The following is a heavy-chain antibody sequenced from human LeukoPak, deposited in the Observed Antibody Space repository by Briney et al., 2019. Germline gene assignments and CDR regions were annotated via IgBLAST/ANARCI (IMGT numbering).Heavy chain of an antibody. CDR2: IKQDGSEK. CDR1: GFRFSNYW. J-gene: IGHJ4*02. Sequence: PGGSLRLSCAASGFRFSNYWMSWVRQAPGKGLEWVANIKQDGSEKYYVDSVKGRFTISGDNAENSLYLQMNSLRAEDTAVYYCATTRGFDYWGQGTLVTVSS. D-gene: IGHD1-1*01. V-gene: IGHV3-7*03. CDR3: ATTRGFDY.